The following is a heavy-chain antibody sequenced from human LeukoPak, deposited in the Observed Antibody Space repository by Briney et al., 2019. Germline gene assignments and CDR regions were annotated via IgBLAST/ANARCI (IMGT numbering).Heavy chain of an antibody. V-gene: IGHV4-59*08. CDR3: ARHPSLVGFDY. CDR2: IYYSGST. D-gene: IGHD2-15*01. Sequence: KTSETLSLTCTVSGGSISIYYWSCIRQPPGKGLEWIGYIYYSGSTNYNPSLKSRVTISVDTSKNQYSLKLSSVTAADTAVYYCARHPSLVGFDYWGQGTLVTVSS. J-gene: IGHJ4*02. CDR1: GGSISIYY.